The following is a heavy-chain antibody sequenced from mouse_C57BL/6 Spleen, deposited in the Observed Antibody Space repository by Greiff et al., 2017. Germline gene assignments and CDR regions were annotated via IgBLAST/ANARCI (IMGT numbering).Heavy chain of an antibody. CDR1: GFSLTSYG. V-gene: IGHV2-9*01. D-gene: IGHD2-4*01. J-gene: IGHJ3*01. Sequence: VKVVESGPGLVAPSQSLSITCTVSGFSLTSYGVDWVRQPPGKGLEWLGVIWGGGGTNYNSALMSRLSISKDNSKSQVFLKMNSLHTDDTAVYYCAKHGDYDEGAWFAYWGQGTLVTVSA. CDR3: AKHGDYDEGAWFAY. CDR2: IWGGGGT.